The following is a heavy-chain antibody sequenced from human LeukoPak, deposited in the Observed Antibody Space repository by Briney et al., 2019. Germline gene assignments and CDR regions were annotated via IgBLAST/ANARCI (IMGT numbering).Heavy chain of an antibody. CDR2: ISGSGGST. CDR3: AKGSAAAGILDY. J-gene: IGHJ4*02. V-gene: IGHV3-23*01. CDR1: GYTFSSYA. D-gene: IGHD6-13*01. Sequence: GGSLRLSCAASGYTFSSYAMSWVRQAPGKGLEWVSTISGSGGSTYYADPVKGRFTISRDNSKNTLYLQMNSLRAEDTAVNYCAKGSAAAGILDYWGQGTLVTVSS.